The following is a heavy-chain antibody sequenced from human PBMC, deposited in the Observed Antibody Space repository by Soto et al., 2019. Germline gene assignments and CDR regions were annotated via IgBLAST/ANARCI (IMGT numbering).Heavy chain of an antibody. D-gene: IGHD5-18*01. CDR3: AKSLILAWSTGGYSYGFDY. CDR2: ISYDGSNK. J-gene: IGHJ4*02. V-gene: IGHV3-30*18. CDR1: GFTFSSYG. Sequence: GGSLRLSCAASGFTFSSYGMHWVRQAPGKGLEWVAVISYDGSNKYYADSVKGRFTISRDNSKNTLYLQMNSLRAEDTAVYHCAKSLILAWSTGGYSYGFDYWGQGTLVTVSS.